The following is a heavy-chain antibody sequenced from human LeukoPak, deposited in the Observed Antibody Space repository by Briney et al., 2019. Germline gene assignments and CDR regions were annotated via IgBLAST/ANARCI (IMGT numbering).Heavy chain of an antibody. CDR3: ARAYYDSSGYKRAFDI. CDR2: INHSGST. J-gene: IGHJ3*02. D-gene: IGHD3-22*01. CDR1: GGSFSGYY. Sequence: NPSETLSLTCAVYGGSFSGYYWSWIRQPPGKGLEWIGEINHSGSTNYNPSLKSRVTISVDTSKNQFSLKLSSVTAADTAVYYCARAYYDSSGYKRAFDIWGQGTMVTVSS. V-gene: IGHV4-34*01.